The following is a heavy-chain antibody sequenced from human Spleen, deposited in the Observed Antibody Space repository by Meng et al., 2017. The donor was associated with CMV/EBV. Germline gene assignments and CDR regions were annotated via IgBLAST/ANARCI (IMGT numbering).Heavy chain of an antibody. CDR1: GYIFTDYF. D-gene: IGHD3-3*01. V-gene: IGHV1-2*02. J-gene: IGHJ4*02. CDR2: IDPSSGGT. Sequence: ASVKVSCKASGYIFTDYFIHWVRQAPGQGLEWMGWIDPSSGGTNYAQKFQGRVIMTRDTSISTAYMELSSLRSEDTALYYCARDFGSGCDYWGQGTLVTVSS. CDR3: ARDFGSGCDY.